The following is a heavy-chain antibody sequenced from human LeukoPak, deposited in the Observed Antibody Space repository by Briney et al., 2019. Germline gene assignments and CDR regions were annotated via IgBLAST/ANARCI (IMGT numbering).Heavy chain of an antibody. V-gene: IGHV4-59*01. Sequence: SETLSLTCTVSGGSISSYYRSWIRQPPGKGLEWIRYIYYSGSTNYNPSLKSRVTISVDTSKNQFSLKLSSVTAADTAVYYCARDILTGYSNWFDPWGQGTLVTVSS. CDR3: ARDILTGYSNWFDP. J-gene: IGHJ5*02. CDR2: IYYSGST. CDR1: GGSISSYY. D-gene: IGHD3-9*01.